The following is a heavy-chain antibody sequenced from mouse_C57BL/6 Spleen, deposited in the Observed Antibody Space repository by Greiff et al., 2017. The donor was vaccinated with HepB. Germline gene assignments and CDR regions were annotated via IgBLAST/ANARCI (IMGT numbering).Heavy chain of an antibody. CDR1: GYTFTSYW. Sequence: VQLQQSGAELVMPGASVKLSCKASGYTFTSYWMHWVKQRPGQGLEWIGEIDPSDSYTNYNQKFKGKSTLTVDKSSSTAYMQLSSLTSEDSAVFYCARNYYYYYGSSSYYAMDYWGQGTSVTVSS. V-gene: IGHV1-69*01. D-gene: IGHD1-1*01. J-gene: IGHJ4*01. CDR2: IDPSDSYT. CDR3: ARNYYYYYGSSSYYAMDY.